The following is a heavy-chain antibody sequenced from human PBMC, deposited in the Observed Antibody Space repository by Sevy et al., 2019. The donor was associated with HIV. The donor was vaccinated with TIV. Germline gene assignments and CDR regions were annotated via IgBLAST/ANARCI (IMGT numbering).Heavy chain of an antibody. Sequence: GGSLRLSCAASGFTFSAYAMTWVRQTPGKGLEWVSGISASGGTTDYADSVKGRFTISRDNSRNTLSLQMNNLGAGDPAVYYWAKEADRYSSSSSADYWGQGTLVTVSS. D-gene: IGHD6-6*01. J-gene: IGHJ4*02. CDR1: GFTFSAYA. CDR2: ISASGGTT. V-gene: IGHV3-23*01. CDR3: AKEADRYSSSSSADY.